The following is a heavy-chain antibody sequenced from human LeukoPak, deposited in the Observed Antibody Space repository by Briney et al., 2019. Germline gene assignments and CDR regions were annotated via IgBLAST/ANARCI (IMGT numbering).Heavy chain of an antibody. D-gene: IGHD6-19*01. V-gene: IGHV4-59*08. J-gene: IGHJ4*02. Sequence: PSETLSLTCTVSGASISSSSWTWIQQPPGKGLECIGFIYYSGTAHYNPSLKSRGTISLDASRNQFSLRLSSVTAADTAVYYCARHLSSGWSDYWGQGTLVTVSS. CDR1: GASISSSS. CDR3: ARHLSSGWSDY. CDR2: IYYSGTA.